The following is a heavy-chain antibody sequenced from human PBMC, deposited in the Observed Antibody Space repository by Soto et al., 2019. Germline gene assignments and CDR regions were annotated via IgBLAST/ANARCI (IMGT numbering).Heavy chain of an antibody. D-gene: IGHD1-20*01. CDR3: AKTQRNNWIIDY. Sequence: GGSLRLSCAASGFTFSSYAMSWVRQAPGKGLEWVSAISGSGGSTYYADSVKGRFTISRDNSKNTLYLQMNSLRAEDMSVYYCAKTQRNNWIIDYWGQGTLVTVSS. CDR2: ISGSGGST. CDR1: GFTFSSYA. V-gene: IGHV3-23*01. J-gene: IGHJ4*02.